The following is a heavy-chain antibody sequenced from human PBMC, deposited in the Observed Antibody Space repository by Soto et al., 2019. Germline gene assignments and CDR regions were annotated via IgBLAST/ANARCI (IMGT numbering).Heavy chain of an antibody. CDR1: GGSISSSSYY. D-gene: IGHD6-6*01. J-gene: IGHJ6*02. V-gene: IGHV4-39*01. CDR3: ARFKYSSSPYYYYYGTDV. CDR2: IYYSGST. Sequence: SETLSLTCTVSGGSISSSSYYWGWIRQPPGKGLEWIGSIYYSGSTYYNPSLKSRVTISVDTSKNQFSLKLSSVTAADTAMYYCARFKYSSSPYYYYYGTDVWGQGTTVTVSS.